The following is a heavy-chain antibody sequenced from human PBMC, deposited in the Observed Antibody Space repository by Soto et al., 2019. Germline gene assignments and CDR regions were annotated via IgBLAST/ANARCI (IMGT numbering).Heavy chain of an antibody. Sequence: GGSLRLSCAASGFTFSSYAMHWVRQAPGKGLEWVAVISYDGSNKYYADSVKGRFTISRDNSKNTLYLQMNSLRAEDTAVYYCARDPAAVAGTHPFVDYYYGMDVWGQGTTVTVSS. D-gene: IGHD6-19*01. CDR3: ARDPAAVAGTHPFVDYYYGMDV. CDR1: GFTFSSYA. CDR2: ISYDGSNK. J-gene: IGHJ6*02. V-gene: IGHV3-30-3*01.